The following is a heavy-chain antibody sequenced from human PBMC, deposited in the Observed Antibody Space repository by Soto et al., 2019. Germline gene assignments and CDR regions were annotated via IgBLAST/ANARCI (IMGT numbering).Heavy chain of an antibody. CDR1: GFTFSSNA. CDR2: ISGSGGST. CDR3: AKEAVYSGSAWDF. Sequence: EVQLLESGGGLVQPGGSLRLSCAASGFTFSSNAMSWVRQAPGKGLEWVSGISGSGGSTYYADSVKGRFTISRDNSKNTLQLQINGLRCDDTAVYYCAKEAVYSGSAWDFWGQGTLVTVSS. D-gene: IGHD6-6*01. J-gene: IGHJ4*02. V-gene: IGHV3-23*01.